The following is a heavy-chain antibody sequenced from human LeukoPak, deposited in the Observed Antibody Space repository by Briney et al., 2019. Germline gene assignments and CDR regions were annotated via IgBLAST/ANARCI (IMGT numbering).Heavy chain of an antibody. CDR3: AKDARILLWFGEPTFYYMDV. Sequence: PGGSLRLSCAASGFTFSSYVMSWVRQAPGKGLEWVSGISGSGGRTYYADSVRGRFTISRDNAKNTLYLQMNSLGAEDTALYYCAKDARILLWFGEPTFYYMDVWGKGTTVTVSS. CDR2: ISGSGGRT. D-gene: IGHD3-10*01. J-gene: IGHJ6*03. V-gene: IGHV3-23*01. CDR1: GFTFSSYV.